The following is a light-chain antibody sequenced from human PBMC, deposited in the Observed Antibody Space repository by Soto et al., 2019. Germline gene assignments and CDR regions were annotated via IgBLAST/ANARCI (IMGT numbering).Light chain of an antibody. J-gene: IGLJ1*01. CDR3: SSYTGSNNAYV. V-gene: IGLV2-8*01. CDR1: SNDVGGYNY. CDR2: EAS. Sequence: QSVLTQPPSASGSPGQSVTISCTGTSNDVGGYNYVSWYQQHPGKAPKLMIYEASKRPSGVPDRFSGSKSGNTASLTVSGLQAEDEGDYYCSSYTGSNNAYVFGTGTKVTVL.